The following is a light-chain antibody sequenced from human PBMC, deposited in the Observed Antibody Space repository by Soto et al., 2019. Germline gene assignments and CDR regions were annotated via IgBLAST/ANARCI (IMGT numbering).Light chain of an antibody. Sequence: IQLTQSPSFVSPSLGESVTITCRASQVISTSLAWYQVKPGKAPKLLIYAASTLESGVPSRFSATVSGTEFSLTITSLQPEDFATYYCQQLFDSPITFGQGTRLEI. CDR3: QQLFDSPIT. V-gene: IGKV1-9*01. J-gene: IGKJ5*01. CDR2: AAS. CDR1: QVISTS.